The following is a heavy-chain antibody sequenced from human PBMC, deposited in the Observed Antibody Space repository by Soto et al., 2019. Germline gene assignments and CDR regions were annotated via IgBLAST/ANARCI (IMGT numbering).Heavy chain of an antibody. CDR1: GGTFSSYA. D-gene: IGHD6-13*01. V-gene: IGHV1-69*01. CDR3: GRGYSSRWYGGGGFDY. J-gene: IGHJ4*02. Sequence: QVQLVQSGAEVKKPGSSVKVSCKASGGTFSSYAISWVRQAPGQGLEWMGGIIPIFGTANYAKKFQGRVTITGDESTSTAYMEVSSLRFGGTAVYYCGRGYSSRWYGGGGFDYWGQGTLVTVSS. CDR2: IIPIFGTA.